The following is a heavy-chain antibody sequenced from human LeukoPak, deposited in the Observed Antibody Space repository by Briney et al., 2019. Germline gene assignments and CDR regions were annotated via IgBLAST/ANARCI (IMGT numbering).Heavy chain of an antibody. CDR1: GLIFWNYG. Sequence: AGRSLRLSCAASGLIFWNYGMLWVRAAPGKGREWVAIIYYDGSNKYYADSVKGRFTISKDNSTNTLYLQMNSLRAEDKAVFYFANSELGIAVALWGQGTLVIVSS. CDR3: ANSELGIAVAL. V-gene: IGHV3-33*06. D-gene: IGHD6-19*01. J-gene: IGHJ4*02. CDR2: IYYDGSNK.